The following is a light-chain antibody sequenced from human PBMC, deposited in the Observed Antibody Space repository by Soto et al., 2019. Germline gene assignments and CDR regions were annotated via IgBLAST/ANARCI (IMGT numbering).Light chain of an antibody. Sequence: SYELTQPFSVSVALGQTAKITCGGNRIGGKNVHWYQVKPGQAPLLVIYRDSYRPSGIPERISGSNSGNTATLTISRAQAGEEADYYCHVWDSSTGVFGGGTKVTVL. J-gene: IGLJ3*02. CDR3: HVWDSSTGV. V-gene: IGLV3-9*01. CDR2: RDS. CDR1: RIGGKN.